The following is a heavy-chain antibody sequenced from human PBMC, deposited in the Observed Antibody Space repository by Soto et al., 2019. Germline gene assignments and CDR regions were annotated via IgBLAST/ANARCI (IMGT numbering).Heavy chain of an antibody. CDR2: ISAYNGNT. D-gene: IGHD3-9*01. Sequence: ASVKVSCKASGYTFTSYGISWVRQAPGQGLEWIGWISAYNGNTNYAQKLQGRVTMTTDTPTSTANMELSSLRSEDTAVYYCAARDCGYDILTGYYGHDAFDIWGQGTMVTVSS. V-gene: IGHV1-18*01. CDR3: AARDCGYDILTGYYGHDAFDI. J-gene: IGHJ3*02. CDR1: GYTFTSYG.